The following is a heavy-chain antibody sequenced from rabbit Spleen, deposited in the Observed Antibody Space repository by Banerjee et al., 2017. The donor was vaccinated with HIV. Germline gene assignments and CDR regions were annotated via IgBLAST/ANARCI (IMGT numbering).Heavy chain of an antibody. CDR2: IDPVFGIT. V-gene: IGHV1S47*01. CDR1: GFSLSSNE. D-gene: IGHD8-1*01. J-gene: IGHJ3*01. Sequence: EESGGGLVQPGGSLTLSCKASGFSLSSNELNWVRQAPGKGLEWIGYIDPVFGITYYANWVNGRFSISRENAQNTVFLQMTSLTAADTATYFCARDGAGGSYFALWGQGTLVTVS. CDR3: ARDGAGGSYFAL.